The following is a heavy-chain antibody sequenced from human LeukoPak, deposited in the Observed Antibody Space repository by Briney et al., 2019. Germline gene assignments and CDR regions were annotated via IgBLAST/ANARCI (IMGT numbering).Heavy chain of an antibody. CDR2: ISYDGSNK. D-gene: IGHD4-17*01. Sequence: GGSLRLSCAASGFTFSSYAMHWVRQAPGKGLGWVAVISYDGSNKYYADSVKGRFTISRDNSKNTLYLQMNSLRAEDTAVYYCARAGGDYVAHAFDIWGQGTMVTVSS. CDR3: ARAGGDYVAHAFDI. CDR1: GFTFSSYA. V-gene: IGHV3-30*04. J-gene: IGHJ3*02.